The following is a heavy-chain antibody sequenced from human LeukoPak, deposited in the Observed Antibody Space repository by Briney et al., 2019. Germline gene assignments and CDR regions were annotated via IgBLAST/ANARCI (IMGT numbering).Heavy chain of an antibody. D-gene: IGHD3-10*01. CDR2: ISGSGST. Sequence: GGSLRLSCAASGFTFSSYAMSWVRQAPGKGLEWVSAISGSGSTYYADSVKGRFTISRDNAKNSLYLQMNSLRAEDTAVYYCARGGRGVMGYWGQGTLVTVSS. V-gene: IGHV3-23*01. J-gene: IGHJ4*02. CDR3: ARGGRGVMGY. CDR1: GFTFSSYA.